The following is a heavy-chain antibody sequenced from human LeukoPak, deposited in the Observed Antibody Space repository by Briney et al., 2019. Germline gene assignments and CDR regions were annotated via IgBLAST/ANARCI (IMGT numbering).Heavy chain of an antibody. Sequence: ASVKVSCKASGYTFTGYYMHWVRQAPGQGLEWMGWLNPNCGGTNYAQKFQGRVTMTRDTSISTAYMELSRLRSDDTAVYYCARDRTRTGYSSGWYHDYWGQGTLVTVSS. CDR1: GYTFTGYY. CDR2: LNPNCGGT. CDR3: ARDRTRTGYSSGWYHDY. D-gene: IGHD6-19*01. J-gene: IGHJ4*02. V-gene: IGHV1-2*02.